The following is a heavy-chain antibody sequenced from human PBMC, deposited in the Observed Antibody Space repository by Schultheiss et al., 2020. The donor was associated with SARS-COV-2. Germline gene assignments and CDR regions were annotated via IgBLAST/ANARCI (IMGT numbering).Heavy chain of an antibody. J-gene: IGHJ6*02. CDR1: GFTFGDYA. CDR2: IKQDGSVK. D-gene: IGHD4-23*01. Sequence: GGSLRLSCTASGFTFGDYAMNWVRQAPGKGLEWVANIKQDGSVKYYVDSVKGRFTIFRDNAKNSLYLQMNSLRAEDTAVYYCARRTVALGMDVWGQGTTVTVSS. CDR3: ARRTVALGMDV. V-gene: IGHV3-7*01.